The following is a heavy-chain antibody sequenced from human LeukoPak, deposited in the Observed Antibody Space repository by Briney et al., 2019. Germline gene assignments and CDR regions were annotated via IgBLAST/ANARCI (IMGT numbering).Heavy chain of an antibody. V-gene: IGHV1-2*02. CDR3: ARELGRNAFDA. Sequence: ASVKVSCKASGYTFSDNHMYWIRQAPGQGLECMGWISPNSGGTNYAQKFQGRITMTGDTSISTGYMELSSLRSDDTAVYYCARELGRNAFDAWGQGTMVTVSS. D-gene: IGHD7-27*01. CDR2: ISPNSGGT. J-gene: IGHJ3*01. CDR1: GYTFSDNH.